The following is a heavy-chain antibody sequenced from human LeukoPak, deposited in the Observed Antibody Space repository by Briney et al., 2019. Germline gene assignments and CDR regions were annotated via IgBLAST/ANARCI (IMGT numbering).Heavy chain of an antibody. CDR3: AKDRDDVGAGGALDI. V-gene: IGHV3-30*18. CDR1: GFTFNSYC. J-gene: IGHJ3*02. Sequence: GGALKLSCSASGFTFNSYCMHLGRQAPGKGPEWVVVLSYDGTNNHYADSVKGRFAIFRDHSKNTIDLPINSLRPEETAVYLCAKDRDDVGAGGALDIWGQGTMVSVSS. D-gene: IGHD1-26*01. CDR2: LSYDGTNN.